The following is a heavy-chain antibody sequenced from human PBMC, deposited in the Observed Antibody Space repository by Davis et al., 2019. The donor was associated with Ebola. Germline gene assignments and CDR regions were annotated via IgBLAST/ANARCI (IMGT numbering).Heavy chain of an antibody. CDR3: AKVPPHYSYYYYYAMDV. CDR2: ISYDGSNK. CDR1: GFTFSSYG. J-gene: IGHJ6*04. Sequence: GESLKISCAASGFTFSSYGMHWVRQAQGKGLEWVAVISYDGSNKYYSDSVKGRFTISRDNSKNTMYLQMNSLRAEDTAVYYCAKVPPHYSYYYYYAMDVWGKGTTVTVSS. D-gene: IGHD4-11*01. V-gene: IGHV3-30*18.